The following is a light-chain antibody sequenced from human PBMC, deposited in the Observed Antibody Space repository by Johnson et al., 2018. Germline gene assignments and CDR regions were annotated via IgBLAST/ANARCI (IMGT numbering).Light chain of an antibody. J-gene: IGLJ1*01. Sequence: QSVLTQPPSVSAAPGQKVTISCSGSSSNIGNNYVSWYQQLPGTAPKLLIYENNKRPSGIPDRFSGSTSGTSATLGITGLQTGDEADYYCGTLDSSLSAGKVFGTGTKVTVL. CDR3: GTLDSSLSAGKV. V-gene: IGLV1-51*02. CDR1: SSNIGNNY. CDR2: ENN.